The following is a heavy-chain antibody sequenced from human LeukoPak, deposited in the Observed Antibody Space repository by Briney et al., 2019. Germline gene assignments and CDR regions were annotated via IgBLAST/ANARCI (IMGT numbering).Heavy chain of an antibody. CDR2: IYTSGST. Sequence: PSETLSLTCTVSGGSISGYYWSWIRQPPGKGLEWIGYIYTSGSTNYNPSLKSRVTISVDTSKNQFSLRLSSVTAADTAMYFCARAYSRSYSHFDDWGQGNLVTVSS. CDR1: GGSISGYY. V-gene: IGHV4-4*09. D-gene: IGHD1-26*01. CDR3: ARAYSRSYSHFDD. J-gene: IGHJ4*02.